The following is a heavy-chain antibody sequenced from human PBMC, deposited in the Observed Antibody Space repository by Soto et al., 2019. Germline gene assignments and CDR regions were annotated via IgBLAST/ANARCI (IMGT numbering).Heavy chain of an antibody. CDR1: GYTFTSYA. V-gene: IGHV1-3*01. CDR3: ARDLYSSSWYVRAFDM. D-gene: IGHD6-13*01. CDR2: INAGNGNT. J-gene: IGHJ3*02. Sequence: APVKVSCKASGYTFTSYAMHWVRQAPGQRLEWMGWINAGNGNTSDAQKFQGRVTMTRDTSTSTVYMELSSLISEDTAVYYCARDLYSSSWYVRAFDMWGQGTMVTVSS.